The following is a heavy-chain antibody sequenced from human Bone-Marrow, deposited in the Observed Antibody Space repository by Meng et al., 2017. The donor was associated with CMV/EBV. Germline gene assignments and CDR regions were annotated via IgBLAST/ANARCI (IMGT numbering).Heavy chain of an antibody. D-gene: IGHD3-16*01. V-gene: IGHV4-59*01. CDR2: IYSSGST. Sequence: SETLSLTCTVSGGSISSYYWSWIRQPPGKGLEWIGYIYSSGSTNYNPSLKSRVTISVDTSKNQFSLKLSSVTAADTAVYYCARARFGFKHYYGMDVWGQGTTVTVSS. CDR1: GGSISSYY. J-gene: IGHJ6*02. CDR3: ARARFGFKHYYGMDV.